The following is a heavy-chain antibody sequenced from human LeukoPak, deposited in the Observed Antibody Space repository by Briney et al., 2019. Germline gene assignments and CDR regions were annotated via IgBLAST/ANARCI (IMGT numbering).Heavy chain of an antibody. J-gene: IGHJ6*03. CDR3: ARQISDYYYYYIDV. V-gene: IGHV4-39*01. CDR1: GGSITSSSYY. CDR2: IYYGGTT. Sequence: SETLSLTCTVSGGSITSSSYYWGWLRQPPGKGLEWIGKIYYGGTTYYNSSLKSRVTISEDTSKNRFSLMLTSVTAADTAVYYCARQISDYYYYYIDVWGKGTTVIVSS.